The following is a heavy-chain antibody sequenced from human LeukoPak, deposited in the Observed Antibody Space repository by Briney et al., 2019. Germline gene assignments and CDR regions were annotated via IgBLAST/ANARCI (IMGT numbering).Heavy chain of an antibody. V-gene: IGHV4-39*07. CDR3: ARVIGSCSSTSCYRWFDP. Sequence: SETLSLTCTVSGGSISSSSYFWGWIRQPPGKGLEWIGSIYYSGSTYYNPSLKSRVTISVDTSKNQFSLKLSSVTAADTAVYYCARVIGSCSSTSCYRWFDPWGQGTLVTVSS. J-gene: IGHJ5*02. D-gene: IGHD2-2*01. CDR1: GGSISSSSYF. CDR2: IYYSGST.